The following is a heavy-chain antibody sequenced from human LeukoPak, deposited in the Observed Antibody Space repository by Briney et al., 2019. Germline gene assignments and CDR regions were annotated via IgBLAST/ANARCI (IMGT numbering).Heavy chain of an antibody. CDR1: GFTFSTYW. J-gene: IGHJ4*02. V-gene: IGHV3-7*01. D-gene: IGHD6-19*01. Sequence: PGGSLRLSCAASGFTFSTYWMSWLRQAPGKGLEWVANINQDGSEKYYVDSVKGRFPISRDNAQNSLFLQMNSLTAGDTAVYFCARDGSGWSAYWGQGTLVTVSS. CDR2: INQDGSEK. CDR3: ARDGSGWSAY.